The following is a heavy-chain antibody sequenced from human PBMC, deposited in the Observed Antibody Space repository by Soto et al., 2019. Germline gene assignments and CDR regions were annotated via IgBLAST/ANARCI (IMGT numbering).Heavy chain of an antibody. V-gene: IGHV4-59*08. D-gene: IGHD6-13*01. CDR2: IHYSGST. CDR1: GGSISSYY. CDR3: ARQDSSSWYWVYGMDV. J-gene: IGHJ6*02. Sequence: PSETLSLTCTVSGGSISSYYWNWIRQPPGKGLEWIGYIHYSGSTKYNPSLKSRVTISVDTSKNQFSLKLSSVTASDTAVYYCARQDSSSWYWVYGMDVWGQGTTVTVSS.